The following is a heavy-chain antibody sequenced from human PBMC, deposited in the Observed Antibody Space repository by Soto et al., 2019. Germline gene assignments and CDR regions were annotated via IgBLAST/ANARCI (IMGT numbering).Heavy chain of an antibody. CDR1: GASLSDYY. CDR3: ARVDWGSFDY. J-gene: IGHJ4*02. D-gene: IGHD3-9*01. CDR2: IFYSGTT. V-gene: IGHV4-59*01. Sequence: SETLSLTCTVSGASLSDYYWAWIRQPPGKGLEWIGNIFYSGTTDYNPSLKSRVTMSLDTSRSHFSLKIRAVTTADTAVYYCARVDWGSFDYWGQGTLVTVSS.